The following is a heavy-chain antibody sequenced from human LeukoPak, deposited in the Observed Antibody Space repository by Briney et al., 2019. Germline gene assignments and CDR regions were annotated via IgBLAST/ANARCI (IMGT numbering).Heavy chain of an antibody. D-gene: IGHD3-22*01. V-gene: IGHV4-61*01. J-gene: IGHJ4*02. Sequence: PSETLSLTCTVSGGSISSSSYYWSWIRQPPGKGLEYIGYVYYSGSTNYNPSLKSRVTISLDTSKNQFSLKLSSVTAADTAVYYCARSTWLLDTWGQGILVTVSS. CDR2: VYYSGST. CDR1: GGSISSSSYY. CDR3: ARSTWLLDT.